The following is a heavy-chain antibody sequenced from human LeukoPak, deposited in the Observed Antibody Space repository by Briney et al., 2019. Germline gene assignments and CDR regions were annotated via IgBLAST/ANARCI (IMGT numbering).Heavy chain of an antibody. CDR3: ARVGRKEFRGVMVDLCY. Sequence: ASVKVSCKASGYTFTGYYMRWVRQAPGQGLEWMGWINPNSGGTNYAQKFQGRVTMTRDTSISTAYMELSRLRSDDTAVYYCARVGRKEFRGVMVDLCYWGQGTLVTVSS. CDR1: GYTFTGYY. V-gene: IGHV1-2*02. J-gene: IGHJ4*02. CDR2: INPNSGGT. D-gene: IGHD3-16*01.